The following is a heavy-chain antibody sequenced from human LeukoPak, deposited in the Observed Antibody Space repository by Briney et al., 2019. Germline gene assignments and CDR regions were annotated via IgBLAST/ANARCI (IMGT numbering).Heavy chain of an antibody. CDR1: GFNVSSNY. CDR2: IYGGDAA. J-gene: IGHJ4*02. CDR3: VTSTGQQFIPYDY. D-gene: IGHD6-13*01. V-gene: IGHV3-66*02. Sequence: PGGSLRLSCAASGFNVSSNYMTWIRQAPGKGLEWVSLIYGGDAAYYAESVRGRFMISRDNLKNTLFLQMNSLRVEDTAVYYCVTSTGQQFIPYDYWGQGTHVTVSS.